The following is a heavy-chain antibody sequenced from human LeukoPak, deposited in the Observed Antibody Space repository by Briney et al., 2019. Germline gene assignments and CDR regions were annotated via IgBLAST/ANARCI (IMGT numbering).Heavy chain of an antibody. CDR2: INHSGGT. J-gene: IGHJ4*02. CDR3: ARGCDSSSCFYFDY. D-gene: IGHD6-6*01. Sequence: SETLSLTCAVYGGSFSGYYWSWIRQPPGKGLEWIGEINHSGGTNYNPSLKSRVTISVDTSKNQFSLKLSSVTAADTAVYYCARGCDSSSCFYFDYWGQGTLVTVSS. CDR1: GGSFSGYY. V-gene: IGHV4-34*01.